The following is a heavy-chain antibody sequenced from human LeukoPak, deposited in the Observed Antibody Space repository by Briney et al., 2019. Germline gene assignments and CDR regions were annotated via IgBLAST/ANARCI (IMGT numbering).Heavy chain of an antibody. V-gene: IGHV3-13*01. CDR2: IGIYGDT. CDR1: GFTFTKYD. CDR3: TRGGIQVSGIDEIDH. J-gene: IGHJ4*02. Sequence: PGGSIRLSCAASGFTFTKYDMHWVRQATGGGLEWVSAIGIYGDTYYTGSVKGRFTISRENAKNSLYLQMDSLRAEDTAVYYCTRGGIQVSGIDEIDHWGQGTLVTVSS. D-gene: IGHD6-19*01.